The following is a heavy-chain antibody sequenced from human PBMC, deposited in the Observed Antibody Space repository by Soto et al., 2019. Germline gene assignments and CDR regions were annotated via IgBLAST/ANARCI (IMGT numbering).Heavy chain of an antibody. D-gene: IGHD4-17*01. CDR3: ARTTGARYFDV. Sequence: QVQLQESGPGLVKPSQTLSLTCTVSGGSIRSGDCYWSWIRQSPGKGLEWIGYIYYSGFTYYNPALNTRNSIAIDTTSNQDSIELTSLTAASTALYFCARTTGARYFDVWGRGTLVTVSA. V-gene: IGHV4-30-4*01. J-gene: IGHJ2*01. CDR2: IYYSGFT. CDR1: GGSIRSGDCY.